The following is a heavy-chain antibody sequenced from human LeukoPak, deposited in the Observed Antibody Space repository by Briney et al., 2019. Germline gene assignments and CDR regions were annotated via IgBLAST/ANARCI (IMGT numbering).Heavy chain of an antibody. CDR1: GYTFTGYY. Sequence: GASVKVSCKASGYTFTGYYMHWVRQAPGQGLEWMGWINPNSGGTNYAQKFQGRVTMTRDTSISTAYMELSRLRSDDTAVYYCARDTLGTDYYDSSPYAFDIWGQGTMVTVSS. J-gene: IGHJ3*02. CDR3: ARDTLGTDYYDSSPYAFDI. D-gene: IGHD3-22*01. V-gene: IGHV1-2*02. CDR2: INPNSGGT.